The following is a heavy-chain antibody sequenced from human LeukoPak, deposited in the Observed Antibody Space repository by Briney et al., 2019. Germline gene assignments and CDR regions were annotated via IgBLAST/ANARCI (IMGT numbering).Heavy chain of an antibody. CDR3: ATDGKEGGISYYYGMDV. J-gene: IGHJ6*02. Sequence: GASVKVSCKVSGYTLTELSMHWVRQAPGKGLEWMGGFDPEDGETIYAQKFQGRVTMTEDTSTDTAYMELSSLRSEDTAVYYCATDGKEGGISYYYGMDVWGQGTTVTVSS. CDR1: GYTLTELS. V-gene: IGHV1-24*01. D-gene: IGHD4-23*01. CDR2: FDPEDGET.